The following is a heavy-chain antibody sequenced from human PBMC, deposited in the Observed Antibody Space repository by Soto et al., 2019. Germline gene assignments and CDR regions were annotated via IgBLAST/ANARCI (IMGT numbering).Heavy chain of an antibody. D-gene: IGHD2-21*02. J-gene: IGHJ4*02. Sequence: XEXLSLTCTVTGDXMSSRSCYWGWIRQPPGNGLEWIGSIYYSGITYNNPSLRSRVSMSIYTSKDQFSLKLKSVTAEDTALYFCARQRTSVVTQAYFDVWGPGYLLTVS. V-gene: IGHV4-39*01. CDR1: GDXMSSRSCY. CDR2: IYYSGIT. CDR3: ARQRTSVVTQAYFDV.